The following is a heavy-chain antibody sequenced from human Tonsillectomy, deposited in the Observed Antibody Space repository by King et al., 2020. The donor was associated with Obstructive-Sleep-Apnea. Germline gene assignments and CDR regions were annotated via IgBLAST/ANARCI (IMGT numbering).Heavy chain of an antibody. CDR2: MNPQFDTA. CDR1: GYTFNTYD. J-gene: IGHJ4*02. D-gene: IGHD1-26*01. V-gene: IGHV1-8*01. Sequence: VQLVESGAEGKKPGASVKVSCKASGYTFNTYDINWVRQAPGQWLECIVWMNPQFDTAGYAQNFQGRVTMTRETSISTAYMELSSLSSDGTAVYYCARARSGSLARWGFDYWGQGTLVTVSS. CDR3: ARARSGSLARWGFDY.